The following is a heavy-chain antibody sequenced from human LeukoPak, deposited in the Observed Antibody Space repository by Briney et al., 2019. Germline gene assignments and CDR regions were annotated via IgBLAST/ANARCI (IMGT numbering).Heavy chain of an antibody. CDR3: ARDYYGSGSYSNWFDP. CDR1: GYTFTHHG. V-gene: IGHV1-18*01. D-gene: IGHD3-10*01. Sequence: GASVKVSCKASGYTFTHHGITWVRQAPGQGLEWMAWISAYNGDTNYAQKFQGRVTLTTDTSTSTAYMELRSLRSDDTAVYYCARDYYGSGSYSNWFDPWGQGTLVTVSS. CDR2: ISAYNGDT. J-gene: IGHJ5*02.